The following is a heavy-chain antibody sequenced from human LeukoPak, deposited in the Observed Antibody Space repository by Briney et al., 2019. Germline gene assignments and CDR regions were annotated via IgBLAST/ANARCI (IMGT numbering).Heavy chain of an antibody. CDR2: IGGSSDFI. V-gene: IGHV3-21*06. D-gene: IGHD3-10*01. CDR3: LRDESGSFFAY. J-gene: IGHJ4*02. Sequence: PGGSLRLSCAASGFSFRNYNMNGVRQAPGKGREWVSSIGGSSDFIYYGDSVKGRFTISRDNANNSVYLQMNSLRAEDTAVYYCLRDESGSFFAYWGQGTLVIVSS. CDR1: GFSFRNYN.